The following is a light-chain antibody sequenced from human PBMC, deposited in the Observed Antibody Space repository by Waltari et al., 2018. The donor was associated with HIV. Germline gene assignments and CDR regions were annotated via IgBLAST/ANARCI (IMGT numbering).Light chain of an antibody. J-gene: IGLJ3*02. CDR1: SSDIGSTP. Sequence: QSVLTQPPSASGTPGQRVTISCSGGSSDIGSTPVNWYHQLPGAAPRLLIYDTNKRPSGVPDRFSGSKSGTSASLAVSGLQSEDEADYYCAAWDVSLSVWVFGGGTKLTVL. CDR3: AAWDVSLSVWV. V-gene: IGLV1-44*01. CDR2: DTN.